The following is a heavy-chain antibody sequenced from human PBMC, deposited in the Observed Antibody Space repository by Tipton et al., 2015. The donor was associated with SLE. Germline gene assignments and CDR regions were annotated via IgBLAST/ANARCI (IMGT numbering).Heavy chain of an antibody. D-gene: IGHD6-13*01. V-gene: IGHV4-61*02. J-gene: IGHJ6*03. CDR2: IYTSGST. Sequence: TLSLTCTVSGGSISSGSYYWSWIRQPAGKGLEWIRRIYTSGSTNYNPSLQSRVTISGHTSKNQFSLTRISVTAADTAVYYCARAIAYRQLAPMDVWGKGTTVPVSS. CDR3: ARAIAYRQLAPMDV. CDR1: GGSISSGSYY.